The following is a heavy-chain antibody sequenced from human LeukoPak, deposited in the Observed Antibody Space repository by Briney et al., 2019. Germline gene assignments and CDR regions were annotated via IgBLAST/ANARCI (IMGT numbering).Heavy chain of an antibody. D-gene: IGHD5-12*01. CDR2: IAGSGGGT. CDR1: GFTLRNYA. J-gene: IGHJ4*02. CDR3: AKDSESVWWLRGFDY. Sequence: TGGSLRLSCAASGFTLRNYAMSWVRQAPGKGLEWVSVIAGSGGGTYYADSVKGRFTISRDNSKNTLYLQMNSLRAEDTAVYYCAKDSESVWWLRGFDYWGQGTLVTVSS. V-gene: IGHV3-23*01.